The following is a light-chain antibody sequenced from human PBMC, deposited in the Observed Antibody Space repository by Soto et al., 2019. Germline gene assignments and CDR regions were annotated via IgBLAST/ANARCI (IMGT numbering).Light chain of an antibody. V-gene: IGKV4-1*01. Sequence: DIVMTQSPDSLAVSLGERATINCRSSQSVFYRSTNKNYLAWFQQKPGQPPKLLIYWASTRETGVPDRFSGSGSGTDFTLTISSLQAEDVAVYYCQQYYGSPRTFGQGTNVEIK. J-gene: IGKJ1*01. CDR2: WAS. CDR1: QSVFYRSTNKNY. CDR3: QQYYGSPRT.